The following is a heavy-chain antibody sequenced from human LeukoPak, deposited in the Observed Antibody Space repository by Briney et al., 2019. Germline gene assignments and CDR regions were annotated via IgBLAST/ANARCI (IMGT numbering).Heavy chain of an antibody. CDR2: IYHSGST. D-gene: IGHD6-19*01. CDR1: GGSISSGGYS. Sequence: PSETLSLTCAVSGGSISSGGYSWSWIRQPPGKGLEWIGYIYHSGSTYYNPSLKSRVTISVDRSKNQFSLKLSSVTAADTAVYYCAREAGQWLVPYFDYWGQGTLVTVSS. CDR3: AREAGQWLVPYFDY. J-gene: IGHJ4*02. V-gene: IGHV4-30-2*01.